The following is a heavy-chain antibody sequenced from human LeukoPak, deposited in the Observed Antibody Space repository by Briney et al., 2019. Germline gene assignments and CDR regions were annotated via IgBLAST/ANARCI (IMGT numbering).Heavy chain of an antibody. Sequence: ASVKVSCKASGYTFTSYGISWVRQAPGQGLEWMGIINPSGGSTSYAQKFQGRVTMTRDTSTSTVYMELSSLRSEDTAVYYCARDPRIAAAGTYFDYWGQGTLVTVSS. CDR3: ARDPRIAAAGTYFDY. D-gene: IGHD6-13*01. V-gene: IGHV1-46*01. J-gene: IGHJ4*02. CDR2: INPSGGST. CDR1: GYTFTSYG.